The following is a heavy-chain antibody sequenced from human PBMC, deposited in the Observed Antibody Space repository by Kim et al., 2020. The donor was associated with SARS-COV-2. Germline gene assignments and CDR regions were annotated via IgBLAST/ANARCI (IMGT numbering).Heavy chain of an antibody. V-gene: IGHV4-59*08. CDR1: GGSISSYY. CDR2: IYYSGST. CDR3: ARLNDYVWGSTFDY. Sequence: SETLSLTCTVSGGSISSYYWSWIRQPPGKGLEWIGYIYYSGSTNYNPSLKSRVTISVDTSKNQFSLKLSSVTAADTAVYYCARLNDYVWGSTFDYWGQGT. D-gene: IGHD3-16*01. J-gene: IGHJ4*02.